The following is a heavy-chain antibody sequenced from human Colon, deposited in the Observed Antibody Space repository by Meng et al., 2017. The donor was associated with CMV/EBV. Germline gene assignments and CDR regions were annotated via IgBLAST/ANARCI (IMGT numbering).Heavy chain of an antibody. CDR1: GFTFSNYA. J-gene: IGHJ6*02. Sequence: GGSLRLSCAASGFTFSNYAIHWVRQAPGKGLEWVAFIQYDGNTKHYADSMKGRFTISRDNFNNTLHLHMDGLRVEDTAVYYCAKEAGGAHYGLDVWGQGTTVTVSS. D-gene: IGHD1-26*01. V-gene: IGHV3-30*02. CDR3: AKEAGGAHYGLDV. CDR2: IQYDGNTK.